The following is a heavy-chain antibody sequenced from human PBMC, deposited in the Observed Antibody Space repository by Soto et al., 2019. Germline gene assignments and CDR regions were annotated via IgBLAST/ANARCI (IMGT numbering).Heavy chain of an antibody. J-gene: IGHJ4*02. D-gene: IGHD1-1*01. V-gene: IGHV4-4*07. CDR2: IYASGTT. Sequence: QVRLQESGPGLVKPSETLSLTCTVSGASISNYYWSWIRQPAGKGLECLGRIYASGTTTYNPSLRSRVTMSVDTSKNHFCLDLKSVTAADTAVYYCARESRSELGTVEYWGQGTLVTVSS. CDR3: ARESRSELGTVEY. CDR1: GASISNYY.